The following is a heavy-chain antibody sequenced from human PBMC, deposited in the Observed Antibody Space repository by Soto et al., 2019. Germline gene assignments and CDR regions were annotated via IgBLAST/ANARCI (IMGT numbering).Heavy chain of an antibody. CDR3: VQSSHSSSTMHFDY. Sequence: GGSLRLSCSASGFTFSSYAMHWVRQAPGKGLEYVSAISSNGGSTYYADSVKGRFTISRDNSKNTLYLQMSSLRAEDTAVYYCVQSSHSSSTMHFDYWGQGTLVTVSS. CDR2: ISSNGGST. CDR1: GFTFSSYA. J-gene: IGHJ4*02. D-gene: IGHD6-6*01. V-gene: IGHV3-64D*06.